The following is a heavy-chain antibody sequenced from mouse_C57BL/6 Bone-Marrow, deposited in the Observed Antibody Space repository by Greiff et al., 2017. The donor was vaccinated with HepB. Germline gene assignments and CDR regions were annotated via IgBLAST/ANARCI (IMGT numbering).Heavy chain of an antibody. CDR2: ISSGSSTI. CDR3: ARPYYYGSSPFAY. J-gene: IGHJ3*01. CDR1: GFTFSDYG. Sequence: DVQLVESGGGLVKPGGSLKLSCAASGFTFSDYGMHWVRQAPEKGLEWVAYISSGSSTIYYADTVKGRFTISRDNAKNTLFLQMTSLRSEDTAMYYCARPYYYGSSPFAYWGQGTLVTVSA. V-gene: IGHV5-17*01. D-gene: IGHD1-1*01.